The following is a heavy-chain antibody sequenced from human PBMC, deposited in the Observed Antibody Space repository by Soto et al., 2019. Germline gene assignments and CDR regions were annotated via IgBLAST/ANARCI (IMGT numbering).Heavy chain of an antibody. CDR1: GFTFSSFA. CDR3: AKENSESYNGGADY. Sequence: EVQLLESVGGLVQPGGSLGLSCAASGFTFSSFAMNWVRQAPGKGLEWVSGVSGSGGSTYYADSVKGRFTISRDKAKNTLDLQMNSLRAEDTAVYYCAKENSESYNGGADYWAQGTLVTVSS. CDR2: VSGSGGST. J-gene: IGHJ4*02. D-gene: IGHD1-26*01. V-gene: IGHV3-23*01.